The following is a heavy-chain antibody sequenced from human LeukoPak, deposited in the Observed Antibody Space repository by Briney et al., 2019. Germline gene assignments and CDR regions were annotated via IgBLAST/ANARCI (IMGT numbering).Heavy chain of an antibody. CDR3: AKGPSSSWSNWFDP. V-gene: IGHV3-30*04. D-gene: IGHD6-13*01. J-gene: IGHJ5*02. CDR1: GFTFSSYA. CDR2: ISYDGSNK. Sequence: GGSLRLSCAASGFTFSSYAMHWVRQAPGKGLEWVAVISYDGSNKYYADSVKGRFTISRDNSKNTLYLQMNSLRAEDTAVYYCAKGPSSSWSNWFDPWGQGTLVTVSS.